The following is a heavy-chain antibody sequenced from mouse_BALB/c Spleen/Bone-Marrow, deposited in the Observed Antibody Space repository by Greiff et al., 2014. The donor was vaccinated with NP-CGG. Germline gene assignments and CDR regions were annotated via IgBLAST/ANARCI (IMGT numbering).Heavy chain of an antibody. CDR2: INPGSGGT. CDR1: GYAFTNYL. V-gene: IGHV1-54*01. J-gene: IGHJ2*01. Sequence: VKLMESGAELVRPGTSVKVPCKASGYAFTNYLIEWVKQRPGQGLEWIGMINPGSGGTNYNEKFKGKATLTADKSSSTAYMQLSSLTSDDSAVYFCARRDGSYFDYWGQGTTLTVSS. CDR3: ARRDGSYFDY. D-gene: IGHD3-3*01.